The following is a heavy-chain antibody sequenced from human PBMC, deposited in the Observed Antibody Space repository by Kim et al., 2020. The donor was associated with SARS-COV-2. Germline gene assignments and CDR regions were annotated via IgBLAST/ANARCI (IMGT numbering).Heavy chain of an antibody. CDR1: GFTFSSYG. CDR3: AKDHFVTIFGQPPDI. Sequence: GGSLRLSCAASGFTFSSYGMHWVRQAPGKGLEWVAVISYDGSNKYYADSVKGRFTISRDNSKNTLYLQMNSLRAEDTAVYYCAKDHFVTIFGQPPDIWGQGTMVTVSS. D-gene: IGHD3-3*01. CDR2: ISYDGSNK. J-gene: IGHJ3*02. V-gene: IGHV3-30*18.